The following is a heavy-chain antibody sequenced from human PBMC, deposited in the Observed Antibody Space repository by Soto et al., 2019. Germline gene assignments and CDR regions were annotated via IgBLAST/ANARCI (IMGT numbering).Heavy chain of an antibody. CDR2: IIPILGIA. CDR3: ARGYYYGSGSYSPYFDY. J-gene: IGHJ4*02. CDR1: GGTFSSYT. D-gene: IGHD3-10*01. V-gene: IGHV1-69*02. Sequence: ASVKVSCKASGGTFSSYTISWVRQAPGQGLEWMGRIIPILGIANYAQKFQGRVTITADKSTSTAYMELSSLRSEDTAVYYCARGYYYGSGSYSPYFDYWGQGTLVTVS.